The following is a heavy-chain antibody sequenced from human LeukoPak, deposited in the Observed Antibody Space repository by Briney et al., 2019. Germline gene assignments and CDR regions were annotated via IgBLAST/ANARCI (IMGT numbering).Heavy chain of an antibody. D-gene: IGHD4/OR15-4a*01. CDR3: AKDEVVLTNYYYYGMDV. CDR1: GFTFNVYG. J-gene: IGHJ6*02. V-gene: IGHV3-30*18. Sequence: GGSLRLSCAASGFTFNVYGMHWVRQAPGKGLEWVADISYDGSNKYYADSVKGRFTISRDNSKNTLYLQMNSLRPEDTAVYYCAKDEVVLTNYYYYGMDVWGQGTTVTVSS. CDR2: ISYDGSNK.